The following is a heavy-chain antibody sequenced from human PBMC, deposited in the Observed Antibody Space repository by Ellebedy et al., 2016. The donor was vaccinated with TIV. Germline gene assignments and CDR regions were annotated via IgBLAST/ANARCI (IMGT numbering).Heavy chain of an antibody. J-gene: IGHJ4*02. CDR2: INTGTGNP. Sequence: AASVKVSCKASGYTFTAYAMTWVRQAPGQGLEWMGWINTGTGNPTYAQDFTGRFVFSLDTSVNTAYLQINRLKAEDTAVYYCARISQFSNDNFWGQGTLVTVSS. CDR1: GYTFTAYA. V-gene: IGHV7-4-1*02. D-gene: IGHD3-9*01. CDR3: ARISQFSNDNF.